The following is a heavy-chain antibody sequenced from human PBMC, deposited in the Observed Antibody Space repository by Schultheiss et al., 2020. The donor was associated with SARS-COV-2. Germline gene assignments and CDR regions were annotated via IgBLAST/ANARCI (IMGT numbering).Heavy chain of an antibody. V-gene: IGHV3-7*01. CDR3: ARHQWELLQAYAFDI. J-gene: IGHJ3*02. Sequence: GGSLRLSCAASGFTFSSYWMSWVRQAPGKGLEWVANIKQDGSEKYYVDSVKGRFTISRDNAKNSLYLQMNSLRAEDTAVYYCARHQWELLQAYAFDIWGQGTMVTVSS. D-gene: IGHD1-26*01. CDR1: GFTFSSYW. CDR2: IKQDGSEK.